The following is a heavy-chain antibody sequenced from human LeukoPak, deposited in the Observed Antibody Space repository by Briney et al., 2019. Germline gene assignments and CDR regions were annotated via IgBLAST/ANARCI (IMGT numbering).Heavy chain of an antibody. CDR1: GYTFTVYY. J-gene: IGHJ5*02. CDR3: ARDNGWYDNNWFDP. CDR2: INPNSGGT. V-gene: IGHV1-2*02. D-gene: IGHD6-19*01. Sequence: ASVKVSCKASGYTFTVYYMHWVRQAPGQGLEWMGWINPNSGGTNYAQKFQGRVTMTRDTSISTAYMELSRLRSDDTAVYYCARDNGWYDNNWFDPWGQGTLVTVSS.